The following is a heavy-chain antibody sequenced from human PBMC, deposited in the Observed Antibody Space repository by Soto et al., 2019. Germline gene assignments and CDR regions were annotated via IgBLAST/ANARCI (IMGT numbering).Heavy chain of an antibody. V-gene: IGHV4-59*01. D-gene: IGHD6-25*01. CDR3: ASSLIAAPRYYYGMDV. CDR1: GGSISSYY. Sequence: PSETLSLTCTVSGGSISSYYWSWIRQPPGKGLEWIGYIYYSGSTNYNPSLKSRVTISVDTSKNQFSLKLSSVTAADTAVYYCASSLIAAPRYYYGMDVWGQGTTVTVSS. CDR2: IYYSGST. J-gene: IGHJ6*02.